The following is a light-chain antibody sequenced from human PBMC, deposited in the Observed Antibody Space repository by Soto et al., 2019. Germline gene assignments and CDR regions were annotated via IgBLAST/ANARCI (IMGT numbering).Light chain of an antibody. CDR2: EVS. Sequence: QSVLTQPPSASGSPGQSVTISCTGTTSDVGGYNYVSWYQQHPGKAPKLMLYEVSNRPSGVSYRFSGSKSANTASLTISGLQAEDEADYYCSSYTSSATLVFGGGTKVTVL. V-gene: IGLV2-14*01. CDR1: TSDVGGYNY. J-gene: IGLJ2*01. CDR3: SSYTSSATLV.